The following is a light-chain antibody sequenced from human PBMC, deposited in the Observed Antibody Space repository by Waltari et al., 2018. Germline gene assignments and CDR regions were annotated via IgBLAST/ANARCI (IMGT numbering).Light chain of an antibody. CDR2: EVT. CDR3: CSYAGSSTLV. V-gene: IGLV2-23*02. J-gene: IGLJ3*02. Sequence: QSALTQPASVSGSPGQSITISCPGPSSDVGSYNLFSWYQQHPGKAPKLMVYEVTKRPSGVSNRFSGSKSGNSASLTISGLQAEDEADYYCCSYAGSSTLVFGGGTKVTVL. CDR1: SSDVGSYNL.